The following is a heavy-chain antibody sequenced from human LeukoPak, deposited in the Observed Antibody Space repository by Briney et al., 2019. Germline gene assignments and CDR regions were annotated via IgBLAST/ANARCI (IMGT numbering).Heavy chain of an antibody. V-gene: IGHV1-2*02. CDR3: ARDGADIVVVPAAIRELDY. CDR2: INPNSGGT. CDR1: GYTFTGYY. J-gene: IGHJ4*02. D-gene: IGHD2-2*02. Sequence: GASVTVSCKASGYTFTGYYMHWVRQAPGQGLEWMGWINPNSGGTNYAQKFQGRVTMTRDTSISTAYMELSRLRSDDTAVYYCARDGADIVVVPAAIRELDYWGQGTLVTVSS.